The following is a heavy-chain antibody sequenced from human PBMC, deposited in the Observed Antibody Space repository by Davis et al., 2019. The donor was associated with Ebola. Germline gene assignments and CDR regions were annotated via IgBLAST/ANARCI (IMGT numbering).Heavy chain of an antibody. CDR1: GFTFSSYW. CDR3: ATSRAYSYEI. CDR2: IIQDGSKK. Sequence: PGGSLRLSCAASGFTFSSYWMSWVRQAPGKGLEWVANIIQDGSKKYYVDSVKGRFTISRDNAKSSLYVQMNSLRAEDTAVYFCATSRAYSYEIWGQGTLVTVSS. D-gene: IGHD5-12*01. J-gene: IGHJ4*02. V-gene: IGHV3-7*01.